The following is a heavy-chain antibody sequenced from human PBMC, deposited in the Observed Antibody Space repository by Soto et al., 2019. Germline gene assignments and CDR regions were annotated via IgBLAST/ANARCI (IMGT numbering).Heavy chain of an antibody. D-gene: IGHD1-1*01. CDR3: ARDWVHERWRDP. CDR1: GGSINSGDDY. Sequence: SQPQSHTCTVSGGSINSGDDYWSWIRQPPGKVPEWIGNTFSDGNTFYSPPLRGRVSISRHTSKNQLSLKLRSLTAADTAVYYCARDWVHERWRDPGGQGTQVTSPQ. CDR2: TFSDGNT. J-gene: IGHJ5*02. V-gene: IGHV4-30-4*08.